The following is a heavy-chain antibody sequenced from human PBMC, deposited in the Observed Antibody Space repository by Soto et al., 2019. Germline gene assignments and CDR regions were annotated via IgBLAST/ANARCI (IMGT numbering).Heavy chain of an antibody. CDR3: ARIYCSGGSCYGPRPYPRFDP. V-gene: IGHV4-38-2*01. J-gene: IGHJ5*02. D-gene: IGHD2-15*01. Sequence: SETLSLTCAVSGYSISSGYYWGWIRQPPGKGLEWIGSIYHSGSTYYNPSLKSRVTISVDTSKNQFSLKLSSVTAADTAVYYCARIYCSGGSCYGPRPYPRFDPWGQGTLVTVSS. CDR1: GYSISSGYY. CDR2: IYHSGST.